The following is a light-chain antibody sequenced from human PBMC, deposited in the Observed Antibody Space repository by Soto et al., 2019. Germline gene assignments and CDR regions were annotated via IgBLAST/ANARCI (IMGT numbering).Light chain of an antibody. J-gene: IGKJ5*01. Sequence: VLTRSPATLAVSPGERVPLSCRASESVRTSLAWYQHKPGRSPSLLMYGASNRATGVPARFSRSGSGTDFTLTISSLEPEDFAVYYCQQRSNWPPGVTFGQGTRLEIK. CDR3: QQRSNWPPGVT. CDR2: GAS. V-gene: IGKV3-11*01. CDR1: ESVRTS.